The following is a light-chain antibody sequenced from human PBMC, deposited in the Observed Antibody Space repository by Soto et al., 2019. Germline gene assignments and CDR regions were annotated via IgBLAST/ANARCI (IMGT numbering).Light chain of an antibody. CDR1: RSNIGAGYD. V-gene: IGLV1-40*01. CDR2: GNS. Sequence: QSVLTQPPSVSGAPGQRVTISCTGSRSNIGAGYDVHWYQQLPGTAPKLLIYGNSNRPSGVPDRFSGSKSGTSASLAITWLQAEDEADYYCQSYDSSLSGSMVFGGGTKLTVL. CDR3: QSYDSSLSGSMV. J-gene: IGLJ2*01.